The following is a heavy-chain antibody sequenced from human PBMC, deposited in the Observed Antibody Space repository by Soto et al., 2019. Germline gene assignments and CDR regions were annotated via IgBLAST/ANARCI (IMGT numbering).Heavy chain of an antibody. CDR3: ARGEGRGLLWFGEFNAFDI. CDR1: GGSISSGDYY. CDR2: IYYSGST. D-gene: IGHD3-10*01. J-gene: IGHJ3*02. V-gene: IGHV4-30-4*01. Sequence: PSETLSLTCTVSGGSISSGDYYWSWIRQPPGKGLEWIGYIYYSGSTYYNPSLKSRVTISVDTSKNQFSLKLSSVTAADTAVYYFARGEGRGLLWFGEFNAFDIWGQGKMVTVS.